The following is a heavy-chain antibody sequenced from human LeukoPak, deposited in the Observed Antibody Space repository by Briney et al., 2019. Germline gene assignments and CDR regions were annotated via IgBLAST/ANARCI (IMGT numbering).Heavy chain of an antibody. Sequence: PSETLSLTCTVSGGSISSGGYYWSWIRQHPGKGLEWIGYIYYSGSTYYNPSLKSRVTISVDTSKNQFSLKLSSVTAADTAVYYCARDTIIQLWSVVDYWGQGTLVTVSS. D-gene: IGHD5-18*01. J-gene: IGHJ4*02. CDR1: GGSISSGGYY. CDR2: IYYSGST. V-gene: IGHV4-31*03. CDR3: ARDTIIQLWSVVDY.